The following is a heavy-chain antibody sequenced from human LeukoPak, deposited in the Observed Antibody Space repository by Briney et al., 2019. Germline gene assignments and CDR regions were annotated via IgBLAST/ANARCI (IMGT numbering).Heavy chain of an antibody. J-gene: IGHJ4*02. D-gene: IGHD3-3*01. CDR1: GGSISSYY. Sequence: SETLSLTCTVSGGSISSYYWSWIRQPPGKGLEWIGYIYYSGSTTYNPSLKSRVPISVDTSKNQFSMKLSSVTAADTAVYYCARHYTIFGVVTSYYFDYWGQGTLVTVSS. CDR3: ARHYTIFGVVTSYYFDY. CDR2: IYYSGST. V-gene: IGHV4-59*08.